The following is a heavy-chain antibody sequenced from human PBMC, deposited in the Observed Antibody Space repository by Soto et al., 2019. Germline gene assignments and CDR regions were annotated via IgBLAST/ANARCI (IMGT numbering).Heavy chain of an antibody. D-gene: IGHD3-10*01. CDR3: AREMVRGVGSDY. J-gene: IGHJ4*02. CDR2: ISTYNGNT. CDR1: GYTFTSYG. V-gene: IGHV1-18*01. Sequence: QVQLVXSGXXXXXXGASVKVSCKASGYTFTSYGISWVRQAPGQGLEWMGWISTYNGNTKYAQKLQGRVTMTTDTSTSTAYMELRSLRSDDTAVFYCAREMVRGVGSDYWGQGTLVTVSS.